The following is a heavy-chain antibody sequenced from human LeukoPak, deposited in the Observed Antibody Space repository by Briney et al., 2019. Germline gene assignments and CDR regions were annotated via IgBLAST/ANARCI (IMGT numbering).Heavy chain of an antibody. D-gene: IGHD5-18*01. CDR2: INTNTGNP. CDR3: GRDPKLGIRGYTYGYIDH. CDR1: GYTFTNNA. V-gene: IGHV7-4-1*02. J-gene: IGHJ4*02. Sequence: ASVKVSCKTSGYTFTNNAINWVRQAPGQGLEWMGWINTNTGNPSYAQGFFTGRYVFSMDTSASTAYLQINGLKADDTAVYYCGRDPKLGIRGYTYGYIDHWGQGTLLTVAS.